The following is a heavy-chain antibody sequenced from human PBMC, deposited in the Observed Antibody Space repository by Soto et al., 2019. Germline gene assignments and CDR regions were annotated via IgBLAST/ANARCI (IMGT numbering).Heavy chain of an antibody. J-gene: IGHJ4*02. D-gene: IGHD3-22*01. V-gene: IGHV1-2*02. CDR1: GYTFINYC. Sequence: AASVKVSCKASGYTFINYCMHWVRQAPGQGFEWMGRISPNSGDSNYAQKFQGRVSMTWDMSPKTAYLELSSLMSEDTAVYYCARQPGYISVWYYFDLWGQGTQVTVSS. CDR3: ARQPGYISVWYYFDL. CDR2: ISPNSGDS.